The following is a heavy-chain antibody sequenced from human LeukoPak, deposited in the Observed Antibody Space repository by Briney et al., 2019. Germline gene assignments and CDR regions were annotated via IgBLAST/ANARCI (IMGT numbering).Heavy chain of an antibody. D-gene: IGHD1-26*01. CDR2: ISSSHSYI. CDR1: GFTFSSYS. V-gene: IGHV3-21*01. CDR3: ARDSGTYYVH. J-gene: IGHJ4*02. Sequence: GGSLRLSCAASGFTFSSYSMNWVRQAPGKGLEWVSSISSSHSYIYYADSVKGRFTISRDNAKNSLYLEMNSLRAEDTAVYYCARDSGTYYVHWGQGTLVTVSS.